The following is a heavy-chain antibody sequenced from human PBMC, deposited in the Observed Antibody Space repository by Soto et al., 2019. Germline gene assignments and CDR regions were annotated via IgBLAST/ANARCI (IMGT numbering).Heavy chain of an antibody. V-gene: IGHV3-23*01. J-gene: IGHJ4*02. CDR1: GFTFSSCA. CDR2: IGDNGVSK. Sequence: EVQLLESGGGLVQPGGSLTLSCAASGFTFSSCAMSWVRQAPGKGLEWDSAIGDNGVSKYYADSVKGRFTISRDNSKNTLYLQMNSLRADDTAVYYCATYRQTTVTSEFWGQGALVTVSS. CDR3: ATYRQTTVTSEF. D-gene: IGHD4-17*01.